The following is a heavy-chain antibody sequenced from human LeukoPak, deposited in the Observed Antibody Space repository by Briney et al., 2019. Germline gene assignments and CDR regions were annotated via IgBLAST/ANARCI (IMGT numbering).Heavy chain of an antibody. CDR3: ARHPPYYYDRQNAFDI. V-gene: IGHV4-59*08. D-gene: IGHD3-22*01. J-gene: IGHJ3*02. CDR1: GGSISSYY. Sequence: SETLSLTCTVSGGSISSYYWSWIRQPPGKGLEWIGYIYYSGSTNYNPSLKSRVTISVDTSKNQFSLKLSSVTAADTAVYYCARHPPYYYDRQNAFDIWGQGTMVTVSS. CDR2: IYYSGST.